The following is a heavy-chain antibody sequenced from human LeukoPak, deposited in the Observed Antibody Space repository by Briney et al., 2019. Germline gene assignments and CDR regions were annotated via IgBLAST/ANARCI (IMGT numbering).Heavy chain of an antibody. D-gene: IGHD3-9*01. Sequence: GGALEISFQGSGCSFTSYWIGWGRPVPGKGLEGMGIIYPGESDTRYSPSFQGQVNISANKSISTAYLEGSSLKAADTAMYYCASGRYFDWLFHDYWGQGTLVTVSS. J-gene: IGHJ4*02. CDR2: IYPGESDT. V-gene: IGHV5-51*01. CDR3: ASGRYFDWLFHDY. CDR1: GCSFTSYW.